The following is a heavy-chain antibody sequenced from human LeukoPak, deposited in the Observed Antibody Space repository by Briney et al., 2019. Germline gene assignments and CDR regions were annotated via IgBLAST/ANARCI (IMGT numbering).Heavy chain of an antibody. CDR1: GYTFTSYY. V-gene: IGHV1-46*01. J-gene: IGHJ4*02. D-gene: IGHD3-10*01. CDR2: INPSSGST. Sequence: ASVKVSCKASGYTFTSYYMHWVRQASGQGLEWMGIINPSSGSTSYAQKFQGRVTMTRDTSTSTVYMELSSLRSEDTAVYYCARDPAYYYGSGSYYDYWGQGTLVTVPS. CDR3: ARDPAYYYGSGSYYDY.